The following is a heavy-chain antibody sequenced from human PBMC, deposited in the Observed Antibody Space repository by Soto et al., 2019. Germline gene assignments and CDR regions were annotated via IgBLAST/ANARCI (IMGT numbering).Heavy chain of an antibody. CDR3: ARPDYGDYLAFDI. CDR2: IYYSGST. V-gene: IGHV4-39*01. D-gene: IGHD4-17*01. CDR1: GGSISSSSYY. Sequence: QLQLQESGPGLVKPSETLSLTCTVSGGSISSSSYYWGWIRQPPGKGLEWIGSIYYSGSTYYNPSLKSRVTISVDTSKNQFSLKLSSVTAADTAVYYCARPDYGDYLAFDIWGQGTMVTVSS. J-gene: IGHJ3*02.